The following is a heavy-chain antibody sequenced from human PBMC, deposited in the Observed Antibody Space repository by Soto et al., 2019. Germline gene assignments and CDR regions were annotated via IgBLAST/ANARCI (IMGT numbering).Heavy chain of an antibody. CDR3: AKGRVENYYGDKRGYYYYGMDV. J-gene: IGHJ6*02. Sequence: QVQLVESGGGVVQPGRSLRLSCAASGFTFSSYGMHWVRQAPGKGLEWVAVISYDGSNKYYADSVKGRFTISRDNSKNTQYLQMNSLRAEDTAVYYCAKGRVENYYGDKRGYYYYGMDVWGQGTTVTVSS. D-gene: IGHD4-17*01. V-gene: IGHV3-30*18. CDR1: GFTFSSYG. CDR2: ISYDGSNK.